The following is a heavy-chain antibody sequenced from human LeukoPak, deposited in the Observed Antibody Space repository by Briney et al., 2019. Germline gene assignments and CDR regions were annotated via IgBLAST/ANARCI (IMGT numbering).Heavy chain of an antibody. Sequence: GASVKVSCKASGYTFTSYYMHWVRQAPGQGLEWMGIINPSGGSTSYAQKFQGRVSMTRDMSTSTVYMELSSLRSEDTAVYYCAREGGIDYYDSNGYSTSSFDYWGQGTLVTVSS. D-gene: IGHD3-22*01. CDR1: GYTFTSYY. CDR2: INPSGGST. V-gene: IGHV1-46*01. J-gene: IGHJ4*02. CDR3: AREGGIDYYDSNGYSTSSFDY.